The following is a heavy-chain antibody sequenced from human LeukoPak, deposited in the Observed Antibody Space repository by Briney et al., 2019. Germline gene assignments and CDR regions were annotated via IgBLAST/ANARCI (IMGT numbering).Heavy chain of an antibody. D-gene: IGHD2-15*01. Sequence: ASVKVSCKASGYTFTGYYIHWVRQAPGQGLEWMGWINPNSGGTNYAQKFRGRVTMTRDTSISTAYMELRSLTSDDTAVYYCARVKDLDFWGQGTPVTVSS. CDR2: INPNSGGT. V-gene: IGHV1-2*02. CDR3: ARVKDLDF. CDR1: GYTFTGYY. J-gene: IGHJ4*02.